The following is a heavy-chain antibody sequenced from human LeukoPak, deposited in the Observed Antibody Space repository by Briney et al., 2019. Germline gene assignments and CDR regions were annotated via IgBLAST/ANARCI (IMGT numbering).Heavy chain of an antibody. CDR3: ARDGLEFPGWFDP. V-gene: IGHV1-2*02. Sequence: GASVKVSCKASGYTFTGYYMHWVRQAPGQGLEWMGWINPNSGGTNYAQKFQGRVTMTRDTSISTAYMELRSLRSDDTAVYYCARDGLEFPGWFDPWGQGTLVTVSS. D-gene: IGHD3-10*01. CDR2: INPNSGGT. J-gene: IGHJ5*02. CDR1: GYTFTGYY.